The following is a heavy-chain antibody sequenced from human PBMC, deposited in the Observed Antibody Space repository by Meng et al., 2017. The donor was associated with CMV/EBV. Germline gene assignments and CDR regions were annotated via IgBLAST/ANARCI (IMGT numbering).Heavy chain of an antibody. CDR2: ISSSGSTI. D-gene: IGHD2-21*01. CDR3: ARDPAYRCGGDCYYYYGMDV. J-gene: IGHJ6*02. V-gene: IGHV3-11*01. Sequence: GESLKISCAASGFTFSDYYMSWIRQAPGKGLEWVSYISSSGSTIYYADSVKGRFTISRENAKNSLYLQMNSLRAEDTAVYYCARDPAYRCGGDCYYYYGMDVWGQGTTVTVSS. CDR1: GFTFSDYY.